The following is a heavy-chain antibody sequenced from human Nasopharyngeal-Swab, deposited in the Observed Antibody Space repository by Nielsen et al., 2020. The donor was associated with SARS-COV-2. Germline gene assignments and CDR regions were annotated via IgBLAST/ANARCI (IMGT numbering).Heavy chain of an antibody. Sequence: GSLRLSCAASGITVANNYINWVRQAPGKGLEWVSVIYSGGNTFYADSVKGRFTISRDIFKNTVYLQMNSLRAEDMAVYYCAREAARGLVTTREFDYWGQGTLVTVSS. J-gene: IGHJ4*02. CDR2: IYSGGNT. CDR3: AREAARGLVTTREFDY. V-gene: IGHV3-66*01. CDR1: GITVANNY. D-gene: IGHD4-11*01.